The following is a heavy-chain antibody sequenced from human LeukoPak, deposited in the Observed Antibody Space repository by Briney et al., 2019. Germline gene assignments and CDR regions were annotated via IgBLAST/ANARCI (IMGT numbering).Heavy chain of an antibody. Sequence: SETLSLTCTVSGGSISSSSYYWGWIRQPPGKGLEWIGEINHSGSTNYNPSLKSRVTISVDTSKNQFSLKLSFVTAADTAVYYCARAGVGLYGMDVWGQGTTVTVSS. V-gene: IGHV4-39*07. CDR3: ARAGVGLYGMDV. D-gene: IGHD2-15*01. CDR1: GGSISSSSYY. J-gene: IGHJ6*02. CDR2: INHSGST.